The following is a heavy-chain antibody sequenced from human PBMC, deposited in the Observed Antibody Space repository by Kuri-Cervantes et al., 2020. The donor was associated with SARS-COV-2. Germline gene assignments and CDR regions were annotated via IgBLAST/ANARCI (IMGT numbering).Heavy chain of an antibody. Sequence: LSLTCAASGFTFSSYAMSWVRQASGKGLEWVSYISSSGSTIYYADSVKGRFTIYRDNAKNSLYLQMNRLRAEDTAVYYCARRHVTSLIYYYMDGWGKGTTVTVSS. J-gene: IGHJ6*03. V-gene: IGHV3-48*04. CDR3: ARRHVTSLIYYYMDG. CDR1: GFTFSSYA. D-gene: IGHD3-3*01. CDR2: ISSSGSTI.